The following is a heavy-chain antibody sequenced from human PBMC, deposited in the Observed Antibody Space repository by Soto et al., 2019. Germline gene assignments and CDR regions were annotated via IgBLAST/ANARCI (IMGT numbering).Heavy chain of an antibody. Sequence: GASVNVSYKASGGTFRRCAISWVRQAPGPGREWMGGVIPIFGTAIYAQKVQGRVTITADESTSTAYMGLSSLRSEDTAVYYCARDARYYDSSGYYPPDAFDIWGQGTMVTV. CDR1: GGTFRRCA. D-gene: IGHD3-22*01. CDR2: VIPIFGTA. V-gene: IGHV1-69*13. CDR3: ARDARYYDSSGYYPPDAFDI. J-gene: IGHJ3*02.